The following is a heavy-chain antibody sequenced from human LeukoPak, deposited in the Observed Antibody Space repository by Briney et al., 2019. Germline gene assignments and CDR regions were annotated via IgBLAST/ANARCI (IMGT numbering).Heavy chain of an antibody. Sequence: PGGSLRLSCAASGFTFSSYAMSWVRQAPGKGLECVLAISGSVGSTYYADSVKGRFTISRDNSKNTLYLQMNSLRAEDTAVYYCAKADIVVVPAANFDYWGQGTLVTVSS. CDR2: ISGSVGST. V-gene: IGHV3-23*01. CDR1: GFTFSSYA. D-gene: IGHD2-2*01. J-gene: IGHJ4*02. CDR3: AKADIVVVPAANFDY.